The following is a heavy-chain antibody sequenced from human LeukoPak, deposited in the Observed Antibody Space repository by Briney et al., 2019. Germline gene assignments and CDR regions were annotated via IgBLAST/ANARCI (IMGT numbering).Heavy chain of an antibody. CDR2: IYYSGST. D-gene: IGHD6-6*01. CDR3: ARGSIAARPLSFYYYYGMDV. J-gene: IGHJ6*02. V-gene: IGHV4-59*08. CDR1: GGSISSYY. Sequence: SETLPLTCTVSGGSISSYYWSWIRQPPGKGLEWIGYIYYSGSTNYNPSLKSRVTISVDTSKNQFSLKLSSVTAADTAVYYCARGSIAARPLSFYYYYGMDVWGQGTTVTVSS.